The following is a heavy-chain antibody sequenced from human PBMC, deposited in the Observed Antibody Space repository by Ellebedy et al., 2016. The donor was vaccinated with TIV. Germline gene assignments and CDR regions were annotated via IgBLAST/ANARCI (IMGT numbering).Heavy chain of an antibody. CDR1: GFTFSSYS. J-gene: IGHJ6*02. CDR2: IYYSGST. CDR3: ARGEVTLYYYGMDV. Sequence: MPGGSLRLSCAASGFTFSSYSMNWVRQAPGKGLEWIGYIYYSGSTNYNPSLKSRVTISVDTSKNQFSLKLSSVTAADTAVYYCARGEVTLYYYGMDVWGQGTTVTVSS. V-gene: IGHV4-59*01.